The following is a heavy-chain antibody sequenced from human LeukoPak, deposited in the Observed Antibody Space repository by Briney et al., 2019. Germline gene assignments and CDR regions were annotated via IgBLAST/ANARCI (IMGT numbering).Heavy chain of an antibody. V-gene: IGHV3-7*01. Sequence: GGSLRLSCAASGFTFSNYWMSWVRQAPGKGLEWVANIKEDGSEKYYVDSVKGRSTISRDNAKNSLSLQVNSLSAEDTAVYYCARSRSGYYEDYWGQGTLVTVSS. D-gene: IGHD3-22*01. CDR1: GFTFSNYW. CDR2: IKEDGSEK. CDR3: ARSRSGYYEDY. J-gene: IGHJ4*02.